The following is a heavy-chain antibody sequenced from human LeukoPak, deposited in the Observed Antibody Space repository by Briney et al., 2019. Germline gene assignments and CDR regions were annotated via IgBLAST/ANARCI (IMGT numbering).Heavy chain of an antibody. CDR3: ARHIMTAVVSYYFDY. V-gene: IGHV4-39*01. Sequence: PSETLSLTCTVSGGSISSNSYYWGWIRPPPGKGLEWIGSIYYSRSTYYNPSLKSRVTISVDTSKNQLSLKLSSVTAADTAVYYCARHIMTAVVSYYFDYWGQGTLVTVSS. CDR1: GGSISSNSYY. D-gene: IGHD4-23*01. CDR2: IYYSRST. J-gene: IGHJ4*02.